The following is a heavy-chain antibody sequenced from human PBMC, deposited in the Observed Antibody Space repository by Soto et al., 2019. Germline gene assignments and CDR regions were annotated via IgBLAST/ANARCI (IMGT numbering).Heavy chain of an antibody. CDR3: ARTPSSVLLWFGELLNFDY. CDR2: MNPNSGNT. CDR1: GYTFTSYD. V-gene: IGHV1-8*01. Sequence: ASVKVSCKASGYTFTSYDINWVRQATGQGLEWMGWMNPNSGNTGYAQKFQGRVTMTRNTSISTAYMELSSLRSEDTAVYYCARTPSSVLLWFGELLNFDYWGQGTLVTVSS. J-gene: IGHJ4*02. D-gene: IGHD3-10*01.